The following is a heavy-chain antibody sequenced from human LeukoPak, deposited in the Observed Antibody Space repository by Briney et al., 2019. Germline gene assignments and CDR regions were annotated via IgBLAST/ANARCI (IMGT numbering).Heavy chain of an antibody. CDR2: IYHSGST. J-gene: IGHJ4*02. Sequence: SQTLSLTCAVSGGSISSGGYSWSWIRQPPGKGLEWIGYIYHSGSTYYNPSLKSRVTISVDRSKNQFSLKLNSVTAADTAVYYCAKTRPLDSSSWSHGDYWGQGTLVTVSS. D-gene: IGHD6-13*01. CDR3: AKTRPLDSSSWSHGDY. V-gene: IGHV4-30-2*01. CDR1: GGSISSGGYS.